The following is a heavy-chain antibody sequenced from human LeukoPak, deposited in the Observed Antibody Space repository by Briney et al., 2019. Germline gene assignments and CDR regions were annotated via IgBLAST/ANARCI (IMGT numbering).Heavy chain of an antibody. CDR2: ISYDGSNK. D-gene: IGHD3-10*01. CDR1: GFTFSSYG. J-gene: IGHJ4*02. CDR3: AKETLDYYGSGSYYKFFDY. V-gene: IGHV3-30*18. Sequence: PGRSLRLSCAASGFTFSSYGMHWVRQAPGKGLEWVAVISYDGSNKYYADSVKGRFTISRDNSKNTLYLQMNSLRAEDTAMYYCAKETLDYYGSGSYYKFFDYWGQGTLVTVSS.